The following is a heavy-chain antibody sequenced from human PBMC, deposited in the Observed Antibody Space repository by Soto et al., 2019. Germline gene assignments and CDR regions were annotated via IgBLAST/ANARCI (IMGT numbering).Heavy chain of an antibody. J-gene: IGHJ5*02. V-gene: IGHV4-34*01. CDR2: INHSGST. CDR1: GGSFSGYY. D-gene: IGHD6-6*01. Sequence: QVQLQQWGAGLLKPSETLSLTCAVYGGSFSGYYWSWIRQPPGKGLEWIGEINHSGSTNYNPSLKSRVTISVETSKNQFSLKLSSVTAADTAVYYCARGMGVVIAARRGGHWFDPWGQGTLVTVSS. CDR3: ARGMGVVIAARRGGHWFDP.